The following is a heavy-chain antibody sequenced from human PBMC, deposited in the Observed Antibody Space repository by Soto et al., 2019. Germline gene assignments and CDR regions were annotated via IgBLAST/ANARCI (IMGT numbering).Heavy chain of an antibody. CDR3: ARDQLEGNWFDP. V-gene: IGHV4-30-2*01. CDR1: GGSISSGGYS. D-gene: IGHD1-1*01. Sequence: QLQLQESGSGLVKPSQTLSLTCAVSGGSISSGGYSWNWIRQPPGKGLEWIGYITHSGSTYYNPSLNIRVTISIDKSKNHFALKLPSVTAADTAVYYCARDQLEGNWFDPWGQGTLVTVSS. CDR2: ITHSGST. J-gene: IGHJ5*02.